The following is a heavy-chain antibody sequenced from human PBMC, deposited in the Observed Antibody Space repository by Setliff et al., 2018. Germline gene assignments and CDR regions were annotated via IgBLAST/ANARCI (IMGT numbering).Heavy chain of an antibody. V-gene: IGHV1-2*06. CDR3: ARDPKLVGAPEMAFDY. D-gene: IGHD1-26*01. CDR2: FNPNSGDT. Sequence: ASVKVSCKASGYIFTGYYIHWVRQAPGQGLEWMGRFNPNSGDTNSAQKFQGRVTMTRDTSISTAYMELSRLKYDDTAVYYCARDPKLVGAPEMAFDYWGQGTQVTVSS. CDR1: GYIFTGYY. J-gene: IGHJ4*02.